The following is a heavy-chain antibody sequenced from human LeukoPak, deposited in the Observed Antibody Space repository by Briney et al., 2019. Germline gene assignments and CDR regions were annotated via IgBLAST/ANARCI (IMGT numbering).Heavy chain of an antibody. D-gene: IGHD3-10*01. V-gene: IGHV3-30*18. CDR3: ANYYGSGSYHYPFDY. Sequence: PGRSLRLSCAASGFTFSSYGMHWVRQSPGKGLEWVAVISYDGSNKYYADSVKGRFTISRDNSKNTLYLQMNNLRAEDTAVYYCANYYGSGSYHYPFDYWGQGTLVTVSS. CDR2: ISYDGSNK. J-gene: IGHJ4*02. CDR1: GFTFSSYG.